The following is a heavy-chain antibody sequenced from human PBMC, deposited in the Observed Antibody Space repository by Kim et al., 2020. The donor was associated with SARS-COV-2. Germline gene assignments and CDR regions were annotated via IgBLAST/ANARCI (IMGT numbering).Heavy chain of an antibody. CDR2: ISGSGGST. V-gene: IGHV3-23*01. J-gene: IGHJ5*02. Sequence: GGSLRLSCAASGFTFSSYAMSWVRQAPGKGMEWVSAISGSGGSTYYADSVKGRFTISRDNSKNTLYLQMNSLRAEDTAVYYCAKDGDDYVWGSYRSYNWFDPWGQGTLVTVSS. CDR3: AKDGDDYVWGSYRSYNWFDP. D-gene: IGHD3-16*02. CDR1: GFTFSSYA.